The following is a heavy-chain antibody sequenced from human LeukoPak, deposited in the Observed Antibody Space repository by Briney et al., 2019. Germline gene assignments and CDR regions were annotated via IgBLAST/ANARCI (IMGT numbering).Heavy chain of an antibody. Sequence: SETLSLTCTVSGDSISSYYWSWIRQPPGKGLEWIGYIYYSGSTNYNPSLKSRVTMSVDTSKNRFSLKLSSVTAADTAVYYCASGIWFGELLLGAFDIWGQGTMVTVSS. CDR1: GDSISSYY. D-gene: IGHD3-10*01. V-gene: IGHV4-59*01. J-gene: IGHJ3*02. CDR2: IYYSGST. CDR3: ASGIWFGELLLGAFDI.